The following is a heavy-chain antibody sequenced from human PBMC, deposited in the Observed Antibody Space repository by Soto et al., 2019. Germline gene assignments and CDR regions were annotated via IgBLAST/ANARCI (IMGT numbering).Heavy chain of an antibody. Sequence: SETLSLTCTVSGGSISSSSYYWGWIRQPPGKGLEWIGSIYYSGSTYYNPSLKSRVTISVDTSKNQFSLKLSSVTAADTAVYYCARGRGHNWFDPWGQGTLVTVSS. D-gene: IGHD3-10*01. CDR1: GGSISSSSYY. CDR2: IYYSGST. CDR3: ARGRGHNWFDP. V-gene: IGHV4-39*07. J-gene: IGHJ5*02.